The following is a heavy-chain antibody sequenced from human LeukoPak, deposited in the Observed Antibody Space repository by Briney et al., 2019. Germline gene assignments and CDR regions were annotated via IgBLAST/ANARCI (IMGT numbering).Heavy chain of an antibody. CDR1: GFSLSTSGVG. CDR3: AHGLYFDWFLSGYFDY. Sequence: SGPTLVNPTQTLTLTCTFSGFSLSTSGVGVGWVGQPPGKALEWLALIYWDDDKRYSPSLKSRLTITKDTSKNQVVLTMTNMDPVVTAIYHCAHGLYFDWFLSGYFDYWGQGTLVTVSS. CDR2: IYWDDDK. V-gene: IGHV2-5*02. J-gene: IGHJ4*02. D-gene: IGHD3-9*01.